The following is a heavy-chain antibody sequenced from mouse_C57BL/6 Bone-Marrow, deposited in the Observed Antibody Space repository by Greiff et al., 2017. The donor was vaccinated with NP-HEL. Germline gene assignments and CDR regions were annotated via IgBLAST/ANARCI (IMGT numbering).Heavy chain of an antibody. V-gene: IGHV1-50*01. CDR2: IDPSDSYT. CDR3: AREGENYYGSRPDV. Sequence: QVQLQQPGAELVKPGASVKLSCKASGYTFTSYWMQWVKQRPGQGLEWIGEIDPSDSYTNYNQKFKGKATLTVDTSSSTAYMQLSSLTSEDSAVYYCAREGENYYGSRPDVWGTWTTVTVSS. J-gene: IGHJ1*03. D-gene: IGHD1-1*01. CDR1: GYTFTSYW.